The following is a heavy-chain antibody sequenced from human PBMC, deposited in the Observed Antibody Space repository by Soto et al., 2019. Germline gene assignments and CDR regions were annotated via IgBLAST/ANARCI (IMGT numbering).Heavy chain of an antibody. CDR3: AREEVVVAADAFDI. Sequence: GGSLRLSCAASGFTFSSYGMHWVRQAPGKGLEWVAVIWYDGSNKYYADSVKGRFTISRDNSKNTLYLQMNSLRAEDTAVYYCAREEVVVAADAFDIWGQGTMVTVSS. J-gene: IGHJ3*02. CDR2: IWYDGSNK. D-gene: IGHD2-15*01. V-gene: IGHV3-33*01. CDR1: GFTFSSYG.